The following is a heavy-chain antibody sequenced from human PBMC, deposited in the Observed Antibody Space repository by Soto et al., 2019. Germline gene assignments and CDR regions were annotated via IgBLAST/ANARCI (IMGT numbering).Heavy chain of an antibody. CDR2: IIPIFGTA. J-gene: IGHJ6*02. V-gene: IGHV1-69*13. Sequence: SVKVSCKASGGTFSSYAISWVRQAPGQGLEWMGGIIPIFGTANYAQKFQGRVTITADESTSTAYMELSSLRSEDTAVYYCASSPYSGSYLIYYYYYGMDVWGQGTTVTVSS. CDR3: ASSPYSGSYLIYYYYYGMDV. D-gene: IGHD1-26*01. CDR1: GGTFSSYA.